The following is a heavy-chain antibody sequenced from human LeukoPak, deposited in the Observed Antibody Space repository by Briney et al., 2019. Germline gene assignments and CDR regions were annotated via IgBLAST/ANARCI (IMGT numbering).Heavy chain of an antibody. V-gene: IGHV4-59*08. Sequence: SETLSLTCTVSGGSISSYYWSWIRQPPGKGLEWIGYIYYRGSTNYNPSLKSRVTISIDTSKNQFSLKVNSVTAADTAVYYCGRLYGDYLSPIDSWGQGTLVTASS. D-gene: IGHD4-17*01. CDR1: GGSISSYY. CDR3: GRLYGDYLSPIDS. CDR2: IYYRGST. J-gene: IGHJ4*02.